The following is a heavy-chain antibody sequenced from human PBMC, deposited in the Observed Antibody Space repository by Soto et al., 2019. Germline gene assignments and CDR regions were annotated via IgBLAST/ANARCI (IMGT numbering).Heavy chain of an antibody. D-gene: IGHD2-21*02. J-gene: IGHJ4*02. CDR1: GYTFTSNG. V-gene: IGHV1-18*01. Sequence: QVQLVQSGAEVKKPGASVKVSCKASGYTFTSNGISWVRQAPGQGLEWMGWISAYNGNTNYAQKLQGRVTMTTDTSTSTAYMEPRCLRSDDSAVYYCARDLAYCGGDCYPIDYWGQGTLVTVAS. CDR3: ARDLAYCGGDCYPIDY. CDR2: ISAYNGNT.